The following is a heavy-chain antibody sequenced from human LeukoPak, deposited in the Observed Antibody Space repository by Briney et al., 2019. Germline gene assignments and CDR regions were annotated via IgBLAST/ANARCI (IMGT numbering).Heavy chain of an antibody. V-gene: IGHV4-59*01. Sequence: SSETLSLTCTVSGGSISSYYWSWIRQPPGKGLEWIGYIYYRGSTNYNPSFKSRVTISVDTSKNQFSLKLSSVTAADTAVYYCARLASGGDYWGQGTLVTASS. J-gene: IGHJ4*02. CDR3: ARLASGGDY. D-gene: IGHD3-10*01. CDR2: IYYRGST. CDR1: GGSISSYY.